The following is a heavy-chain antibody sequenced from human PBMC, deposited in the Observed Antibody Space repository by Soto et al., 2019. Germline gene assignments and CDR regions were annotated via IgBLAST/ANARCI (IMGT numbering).Heavy chain of an antibody. D-gene: IGHD3-10*01. V-gene: IGHV4-31*01. Sequence: QVQLQESGPGLVKPSQTLSLTCTVSGGSISNGGYYWSWIRQHPGKGMEWFGYIYYRGSPYYNTSLKSLVSMSVYTSKNQFSLKLRSVTAADTAVYYCVRSLLGLNYYCSGSYYKGGMNVWGQGTSVTVSS. J-gene: IGHJ6*02. CDR1: GGSISNGGYY. CDR3: VRSLLGLNYYCSGSYYKGGMNV. CDR2: IYYRGSP.